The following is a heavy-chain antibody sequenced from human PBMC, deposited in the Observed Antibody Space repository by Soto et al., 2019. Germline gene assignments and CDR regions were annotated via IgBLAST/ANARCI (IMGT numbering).Heavy chain of an antibody. V-gene: IGHV3-30*18. CDR3: AKKWSAGHYYYYMDV. J-gene: IGHJ6*03. CDR2: ISYDGSNK. D-gene: IGHD6-13*01. CDR1: GFTFSSYG. Sequence: GGSLRLSCGASGFTFSSYGMHWVRQAPGKGLEWVAVISYDGSNKYYADSVKGRFTISRDNSKNTLYLQMNSLRAEDTAVYYCAKKWSAGHYYYYMDVWGKGTTVTVS.